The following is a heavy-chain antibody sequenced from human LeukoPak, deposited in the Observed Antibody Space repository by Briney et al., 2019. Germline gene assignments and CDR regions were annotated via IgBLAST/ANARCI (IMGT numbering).Heavy chain of an antibody. CDR1: GGSISSSSYY. CDR3: AKMQGGQTFDY. J-gene: IGHJ4*02. CDR2: IHSGGST. Sequence: ETLSLTCTVSGGSISSSSYYWGWIRQPPGKGLEWVSVIHSGGSTYDADSVKGRFTVSRDNSKSALYLRINSLRAEDTAVYYCAKMQGGQTFDYWGQGTLVTVSS. D-gene: IGHD2-15*01. V-gene: IGHV3-53*01.